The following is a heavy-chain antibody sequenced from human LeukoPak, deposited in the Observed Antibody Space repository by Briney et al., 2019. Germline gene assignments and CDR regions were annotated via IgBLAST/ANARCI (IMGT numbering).Heavy chain of an antibody. CDR3: ARDQYYYDSSGYASLVF. J-gene: IGHJ4*02. CDR2: INPSGGST. D-gene: IGHD3-22*01. CDR1: GYTFTSYY. V-gene: IGHV1-46*01. Sequence: ASVKVSCKASGYTFTSYYMHWVRQAPGQGLEWMGIINPSGGSTSYAQKFQGRVTMTRDMSTSTVYMELSSLRSEDTAVYYCARDQYYYDSSGYASLVFWGQGTLVTVSS.